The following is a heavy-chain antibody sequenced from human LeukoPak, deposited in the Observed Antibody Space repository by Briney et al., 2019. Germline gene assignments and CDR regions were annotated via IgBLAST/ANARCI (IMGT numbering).Heavy chain of an antibody. CDR2: IYTSGST. D-gene: IGHD3-9*01. V-gene: IGHV4-4*07. J-gene: IGHJ5*02. CDR1: GGSISSYY. CDR3: ARDRLRYFDWLLATGLDHNWSDP. Sequence: SETLSLTCTVSGGSISSYYWSWIRQPAGKGLEWIGRIYTSGSTNYNPSLKSRVTMSVDTSKNQFSLKLSSVTAADTAVYYCARDRLRYFDWLLATGLDHNWSDPWGQGTLVTVSS.